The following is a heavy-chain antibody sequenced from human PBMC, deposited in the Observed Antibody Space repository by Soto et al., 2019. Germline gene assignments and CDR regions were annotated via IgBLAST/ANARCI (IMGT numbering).Heavy chain of an antibody. J-gene: IGHJ4*02. Sequence: GASVKVSCKASGDTFTSYGISWVRQAPGQGLEWMGWISAYNGNTNYAQKLQGRVTMTTDTSTSTAYMELRSLRSDDTAVYYCAGGYCSSTSCWPFDYWGQGTLVTVSS. CDR2: ISAYNGNT. D-gene: IGHD2-2*03. CDR1: GDTFTSYG. V-gene: IGHV1-18*01. CDR3: AGGYCSSTSCWPFDY.